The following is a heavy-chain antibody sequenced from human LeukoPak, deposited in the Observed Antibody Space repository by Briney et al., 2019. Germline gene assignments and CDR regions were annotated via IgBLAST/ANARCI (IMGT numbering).Heavy chain of an antibody. Sequence: SETLSLTCAVYGASFSGYDWGWIRQPPGKGLEWDGEINHRGSTNHNPSLNSRVTISEDTSKNQFSLKLSSVTAANTAVYYCARRRQLANCYSYGMDVWGQGTTVTVSS. CDR1: GASFSGYD. CDR3: ARRRQLANCYSYGMDV. V-gene: IGHV4-34*01. D-gene: IGHD6-13*01. J-gene: IGHJ6*02. CDR2: INHRGST.